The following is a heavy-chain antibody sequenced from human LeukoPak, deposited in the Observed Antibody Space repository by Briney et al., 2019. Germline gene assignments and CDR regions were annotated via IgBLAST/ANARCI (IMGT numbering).Heavy chain of an antibody. V-gene: IGHV4-34*01. Sequence: SGTLSLTCAVYGGSFSGYYWSWIRQPPGKGLERIGEINHSGSTNYNPSLKSRVTISVDTSKNQFSLKLSSVTAADTAVYYCARGRGVVVPAAIPEFDYWGQGTLVTVSS. D-gene: IGHD2-2*01. J-gene: IGHJ4*02. CDR2: INHSGST. CDR1: GGSFSGYY. CDR3: ARGRGVVVPAAIPEFDY.